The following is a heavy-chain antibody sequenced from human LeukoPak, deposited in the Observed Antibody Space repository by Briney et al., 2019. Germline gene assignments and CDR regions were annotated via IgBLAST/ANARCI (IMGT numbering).Heavy chain of an antibody. V-gene: IGHV1-18*01. D-gene: IGHD3-3*02. J-gene: IGHJ4*02. CDR2: ISAYNGNT. CDR3: ARDLGETPRGIFLDY. Sequence: ASVKVSCKASGYTFTDFGISWVRQAPGQGLEWMGWISAYNGNTNYVQKFQGRVTMTTDTSTSTAYMELRSLRSDDTAVFYCARDLGETPRGIFLDYWGQGTLVTVSS. CDR1: GYTFTDFG.